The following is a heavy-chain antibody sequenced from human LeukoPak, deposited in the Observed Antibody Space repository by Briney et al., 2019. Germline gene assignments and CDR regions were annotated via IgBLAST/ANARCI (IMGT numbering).Heavy chain of an antibody. J-gene: IGHJ4*02. CDR3: AIDTYSGYDTGLGLGY. CDR2: IYNSGST. D-gene: IGHD5-12*01. Sequence: PSETLSLTCTVSGDSISSGDYYWSWIRRPPGKGLEWIGYIYNSGSTYYNPSLRSRVSISINRSKNQFSLKLTSVTAADTAVYYCAIDTYSGYDTGLGLGYWDQGTLVTVSS. CDR1: GDSISSGDYY. V-gene: IGHV4-30-4*01.